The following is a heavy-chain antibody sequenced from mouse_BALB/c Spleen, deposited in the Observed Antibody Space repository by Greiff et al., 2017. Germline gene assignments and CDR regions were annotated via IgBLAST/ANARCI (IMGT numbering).Heavy chain of an antibody. CDR2: ISYSGST. CDR1: GYSITSDYA. V-gene: IGHV3-2*02. CDR3: AREGDGYPYYAMDY. J-gene: IGHJ4*01. Sequence: EVKLLESGPGLVKPSQSLSLTCTVTGYSITSDYAWNWIRQFPGNKLEWMGYISYSGSTSYNPSLKSRISITRDTSKNQFFLQLNSVTTEDTATYYCAREGDGYPYYAMDYWGQGTSVTVSS. D-gene: IGHD2-3*01.